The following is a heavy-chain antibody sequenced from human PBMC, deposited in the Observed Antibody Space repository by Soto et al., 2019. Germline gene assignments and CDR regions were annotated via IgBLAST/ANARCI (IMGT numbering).Heavy chain of an antibody. CDR1: GFTFSSYA. CDR3: AKASGWFGEFDY. V-gene: IGHV3-23*01. D-gene: IGHD3-10*01. J-gene: IGHJ4*02. CDR2: ISGSGGST. Sequence: EVQLLESGGGLVQPGGSLRLSCAASGFTFSSYAMSWVRQAPGKGLEWVSAISGSGGSTYYADSVEGRFTISRDTSKNTLYLQMNSLRAEDTAVYYCAKASGWFGEFDYWGQGTLVTVSS.